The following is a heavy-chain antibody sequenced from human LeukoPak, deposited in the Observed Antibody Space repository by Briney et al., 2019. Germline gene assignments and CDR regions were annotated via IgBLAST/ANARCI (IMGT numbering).Heavy chain of an antibody. Sequence: SETLSLTCTVSGGSISSGGYYWSWIRQPPGKGPEWIGYIYHSGSTYYNPSLKSRVTISVDRSKNQFSLKLSSVTAADTAVYYCASVGVAARSRYYMDVWGKGTTVTVSS. CDR3: ASVGVAARSRYYMDV. CDR1: GGSISSGGYY. D-gene: IGHD6-6*01. J-gene: IGHJ6*03. CDR2: IYHSGST. V-gene: IGHV4-30-2*01.